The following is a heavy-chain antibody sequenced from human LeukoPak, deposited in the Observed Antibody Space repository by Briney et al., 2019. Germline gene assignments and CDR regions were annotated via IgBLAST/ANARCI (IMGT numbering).Heavy chain of an antibody. Sequence: HPGGSLRLSCAASGFTFSGYDMYWVRQATGKGLEWVSTIGSAGDTYYPGSVKGRFTISRDNAKNSLYLQMNSLRAEDTAVYYCARTDYGDYAPPYDAFDIWGQGTMVTVSS. CDR2: IGSAGDT. CDR3: ARTDYGDYAPPYDAFDI. V-gene: IGHV3-13*01. CDR1: GFTFSGYD. J-gene: IGHJ3*02. D-gene: IGHD4-17*01.